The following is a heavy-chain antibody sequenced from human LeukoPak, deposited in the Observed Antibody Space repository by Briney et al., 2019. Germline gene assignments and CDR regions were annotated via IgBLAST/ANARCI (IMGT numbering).Heavy chain of an antibody. CDR3: ARSAGEWEHFDY. Sequence: PSETLSLTCTVSGYSISSGYYWGWIRQSPGQGLGWIAYKYYRGSSNYNPSLKSRVTTSVDMSKNQVSLKLSSMTAADTAVYYCARSAGEWEHFDYWGQGIRVTVSS. J-gene: IGHJ4*02. V-gene: IGHV4-38-2*02. CDR1: GYSISSGYY. CDR2: KYYRGSS. D-gene: IGHD1-26*01.